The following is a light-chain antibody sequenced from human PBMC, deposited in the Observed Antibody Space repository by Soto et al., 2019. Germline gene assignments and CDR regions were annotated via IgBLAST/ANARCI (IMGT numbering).Light chain of an antibody. J-gene: IGKJ5*01. CDR3: QQYGSSPT. Sequence: EIVLSQSPGTLSLSPGERATLSCRASQSVISNYLAWYQKKPGQAPRLLIYGASSRATGIPDRFSGSASGTDFTLTLSRLEPEDFAVYYCQQYGSSPTFGQGTRLEIK. V-gene: IGKV3-20*01. CDR1: QSVISNY. CDR2: GAS.